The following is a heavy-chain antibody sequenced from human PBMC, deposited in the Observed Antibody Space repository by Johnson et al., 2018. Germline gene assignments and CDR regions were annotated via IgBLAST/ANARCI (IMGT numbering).Heavy chain of an antibody. CDR3: TTVSDVDTTMDCAFAF. D-gene: IGHD5-18*01. CDR1: GFTFSNAG. V-gene: IGHV3-15*07. Sequence: VQLQESGGGLVKPGGSLRLSCAASGFTFSNAGMSWVRQAPGKGLEWVGRIKGKTDGGTTDYAAPVKGRFSISRDDSKNTLYLQINSLKTEDTAVYYCTTVSDVDTTMDCAFAFWGQGTMVTVSP. J-gene: IGHJ3*01. CDR2: IKGKTDGGTT.